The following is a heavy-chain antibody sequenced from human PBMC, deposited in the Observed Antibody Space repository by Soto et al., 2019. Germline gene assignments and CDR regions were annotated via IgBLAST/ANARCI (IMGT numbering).Heavy chain of an antibody. D-gene: IGHD4-17*01. CDR1: GDSVSSNSAA. CDR3: ARSPMTTVVASDAFES. J-gene: IGHJ3*02. Sequence: PEQTLSLTCAISGDSVSSNSAAWNWIRQSPSRGLEWLGRTYYRSKWYNDYAVSVKSRITINPDTSKNQFSLQLNSVTPEDTAVYYCARSPMTTVVASDAFESWGQGKMVTV. CDR2: TYYRSKWYN. V-gene: IGHV6-1*01.